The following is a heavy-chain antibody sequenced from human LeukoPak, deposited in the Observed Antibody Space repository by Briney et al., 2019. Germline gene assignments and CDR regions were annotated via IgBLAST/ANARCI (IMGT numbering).Heavy chain of an antibody. V-gene: IGHV3-74*01. J-gene: IGHJ4*02. D-gene: IGHD2-2*02. CDR2: INSDGSST. CDR3: ARVGGCCSSTSCYRYFDY. Sequence: PGGSLRLSCAASGFTFSSYWMHWVRQAPGKGLVWVSRINSDGSSTSYADSVKGRFTISRDNAKNTLYLQMNSLRAEDTAVYYCARVGGCCSSTSCYRYFDYWGQGTLVTVSS. CDR1: GFTFSSYW.